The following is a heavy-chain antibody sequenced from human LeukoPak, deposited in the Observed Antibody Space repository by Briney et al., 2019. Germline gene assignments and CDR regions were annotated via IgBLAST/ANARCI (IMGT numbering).Heavy chain of an antibody. CDR2: INWNGGST. J-gene: IGHJ6*03. CDR3: ARDRATVTWAYYYYMDV. CDR1: GFTFDDYT. V-gene: IGHV3-20*04. Sequence: TGGSLRLSCAASGFTFDDYTMHWVRQAPGKGLEWVSGINWNGGSTGYADSVKGRFTISRDNAKNSLYLQMNSLGAEDTALYYCARDRATVTWAYYYYMDVWGKGTTVTVSS. D-gene: IGHD4-17*01.